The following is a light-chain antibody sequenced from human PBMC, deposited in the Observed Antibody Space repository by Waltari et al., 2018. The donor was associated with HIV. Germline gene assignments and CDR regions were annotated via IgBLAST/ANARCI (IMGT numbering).Light chain of an antibody. CDR2: KDT. J-gene: IGLJ2*01. Sequence: SSGLTQPPSVSVSPGQTAKITCSGNGLSNQYVFWYQQKTGQAPVLVIYKDTERPSNIPERFSGATSGTTVTLTISGVQAEDEADYFCHSEDNTGAAFFGGGTRLTVL. CDR1: GLSNQY. V-gene: IGLV3-25*03. CDR3: HSEDNTGAAF.